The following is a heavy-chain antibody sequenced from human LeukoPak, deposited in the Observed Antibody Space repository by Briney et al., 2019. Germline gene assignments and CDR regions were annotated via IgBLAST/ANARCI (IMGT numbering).Heavy chain of an antibody. CDR3: ARLTREDGVDV. CDR2: MFYNGNT. J-gene: IGHJ6*02. CDR1: GGSINGYY. Sequence: SETLSLTCNVSGGSINGYYWTWIRQPPGKGLEWIGYMFYNGNTNYSPSLKSRVTISLDTSKSQISMRLTSVTAADTGVYHCARLTREDGVDVWGQGTTVTVSS. V-gene: IGHV4-59*01.